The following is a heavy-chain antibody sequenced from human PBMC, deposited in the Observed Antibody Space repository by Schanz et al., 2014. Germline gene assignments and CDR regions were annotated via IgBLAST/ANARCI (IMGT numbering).Heavy chain of an antibody. V-gene: IGHV3-53*01. CDR2: LYTGGST. D-gene: IGHD5-12*01. Sequence: EVQLVESGGGLIHPGGSLRLSCAVSGFTVSTNYMTWVRQAPGKGLECVSVLYTGGSTFYAESVRGRFFISRDSSKNTLFLHMNSLRAEDTAVYYCAREKGHGYSGFSWGQGTLLAVSS. CDR3: AREKGHGYSGFS. J-gene: IGHJ5*02. CDR1: GFTVSTNY.